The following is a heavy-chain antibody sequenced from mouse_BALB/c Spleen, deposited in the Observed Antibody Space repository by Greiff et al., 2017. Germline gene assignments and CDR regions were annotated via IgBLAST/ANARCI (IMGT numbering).Heavy chain of an antibody. CDR2: INPSNGRT. CDR3: ARSDLDAMDY. D-gene: IGHD2-10*02. CDR1: GYTFTSYW. V-gene: IGHV1S81*02. J-gene: IGHJ4*01. Sequence: QVQLQQPGAELVKPGASVKLSCKASGYTFTSYWMHWVKQRPGQGLEWIGEINPSNGRTNYNEKFKSKATLTVDKSSSTAYMQLSSLTSEDPAVYYCARSDLDAMDYWGQGTSVTVSS.